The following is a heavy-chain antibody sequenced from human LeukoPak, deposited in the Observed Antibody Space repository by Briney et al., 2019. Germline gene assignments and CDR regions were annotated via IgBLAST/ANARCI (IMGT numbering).Heavy chain of an antibody. CDR1: GGSISSYY. CDR2: IYYSGST. V-gene: IGHV4-59*01. Sequence: SETLSLTCTVSGGSISSYYWSWIRQPPGKGLEWSGYIYYSGSTNYNPSLKSRVTISVDTSKNQFSLKLSSVTAADTAVYYCAGASLNTEDAFDIWGQGTMVTVSS. J-gene: IGHJ3*02. CDR3: AGASLNTEDAFDI.